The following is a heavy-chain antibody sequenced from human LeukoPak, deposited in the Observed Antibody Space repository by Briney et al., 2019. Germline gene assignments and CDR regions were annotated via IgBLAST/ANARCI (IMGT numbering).Heavy chain of an antibody. Sequence: GGSLRLSCAASGFTFSSYSMSWVRQAPGKGLEWVSSISSSSSYIYYADSVKGRFTISRDNAKKSLYLQVNSLRAEDTAVYYCAREEYRNYYYGMDVWGQGTTVTVSS. V-gene: IGHV3-21*01. CDR3: AREEYRNYYYGMDV. CDR1: GFTFSSYS. D-gene: IGHD5-18*01. CDR2: ISSSSSYI. J-gene: IGHJ6*02.